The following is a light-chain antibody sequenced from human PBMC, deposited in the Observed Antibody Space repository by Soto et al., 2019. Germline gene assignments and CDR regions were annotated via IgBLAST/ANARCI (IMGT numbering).Light chain of an antibody. CDR2: TSS. CDR1: QSIDRN. CDR3: QQSYSTPPT. Sequence: DIQMTQSPASLSASVGDRVTISCRASQSIDRNLNWYQQKPGKAPTLLIFTSSSLQSGVPSRFSGSGSGTDFILTISSLQPEDFATYYCQQSYSTPPTFGQGTKVEIK. V-gene: IGKV1-39*01. J-gene: IGKJ1*01.